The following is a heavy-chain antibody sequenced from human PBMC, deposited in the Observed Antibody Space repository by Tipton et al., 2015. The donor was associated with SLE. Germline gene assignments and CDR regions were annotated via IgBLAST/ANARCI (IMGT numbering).Heavy chain of an antibody. Sequence: TLSLTCAVYGGSFSGYYWSWIRQPAGKALECIGYIDTRGSTSYNPSLIGRVAISVDTSKNQFSLKLSSVTAADTAVYYCARGLAYDYVWGSYRQYYFDYWGQGTLVTVSS. CDR3: ARGLAYDYVWGSYRQYYFDY. J-gene: IGHJ4*02. CDR1: GGSFSGYY. CDR2: IDTRGST. D-gene: IGHD3-16*02. V-gene: IGHV4-4*09.